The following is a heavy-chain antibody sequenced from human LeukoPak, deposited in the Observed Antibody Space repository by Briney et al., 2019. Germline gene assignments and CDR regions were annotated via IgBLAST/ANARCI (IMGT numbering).Heavy chain of an antibody. CDR1: GITFSNYA. V-gene: IGHV3-23*01. CDR3: AKDKGSSSPHPDFDY. Sequence: GGSLRLSCVASGITFSNYAVSWVRQAPEKGLDWVSVISGSAHKIRYADSVKGRFTISRDNSKNTLYLQMNSLRAEDTAVYYCAKDKGSSSPHPDFDYWGQGTLVTVSS. D-gene: IGHD6-6*01. J-gene: IGHJ4*02. CDR2: ISGSAHKI.